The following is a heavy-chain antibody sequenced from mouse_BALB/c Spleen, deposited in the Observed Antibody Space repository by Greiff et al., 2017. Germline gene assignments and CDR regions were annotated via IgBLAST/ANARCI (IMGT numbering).Heavy chain of an antibody. Sequence: EVQGVESGAELVKPGASVKLSCTASGFNIKDTYMHWVKQRPEQGLEWIGRIDPANGNTKYDPKFQGKATITADTSSNTAYLQLSSLTSEDTAVYYCAETGFADWGQGTLVTVSA. J-gene: IGHJ3*01. CDR1: GFNIKDTY. V-gene: IGHV14-3*02. CDR3: AETGFAD. CDR2: IDPANGNT. D-gene: IGHD4-1*01.